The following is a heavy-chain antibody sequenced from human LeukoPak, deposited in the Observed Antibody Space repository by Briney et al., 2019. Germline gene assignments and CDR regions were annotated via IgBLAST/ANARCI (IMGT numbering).Heavy chain of an antibody. CDR3: ARAGGYYYDSSGYYFDY. CDR1: GGTFSSYA. Sequence: ASVKVSCKASGGTFSSYAISWVRQAPGQGLEWMGWISAYNANTNYAQKLQGRVTMTTDASTSTAYMELRSLRSDDTAVYYCARAGGYYYDSSGYYFDYWGQGTLVTVSS. CDR2: ISAYNANT. J-gene: IGHJ4*02. V-gene: IGHV1-18*01. D-gene: IGHD3-22*01.